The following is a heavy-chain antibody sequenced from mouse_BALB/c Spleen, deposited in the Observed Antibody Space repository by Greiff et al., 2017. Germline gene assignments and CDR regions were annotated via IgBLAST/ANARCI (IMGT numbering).Heavy chain of an antibody. CDR2: ISSGGSYT. CDR3: ARSRGVYYFDY. Sequence: EVQGVESGGGLVKPGGSLKLSCAASGFTFSSYAMSWVRQSPEKRLEWVAEISSGGSYTYYPDTVTGRFTISRDNAKNTLFLQMTSLRSEDTAMYYCARSRGVYYFDYWGQGTTLTVSS. J-gene: IGHJ2*01. CDR1: GFTFSSYA. V-gene: IGHV5-9-4*01.